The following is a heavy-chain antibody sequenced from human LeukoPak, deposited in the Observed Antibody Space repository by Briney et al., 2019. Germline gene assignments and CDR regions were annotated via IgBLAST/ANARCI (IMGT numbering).Heavy chain of an antibody. CDR3: ARGRPEYYYDSSGYYDLTS. D-gene: IGHD3-22*01. CDR1: GFTFSSYA. J-gene: IGHJ4*02. CDR2: ISYDGSNK. Sequence: GGSLRLSCAASGFTFSSYAMHWVRQAPGKGLEWVAVISYDGSNKYYADSVKGRFTISRDNSKNTLYLQMNSLRAEDTAVYYCARGRPEYYYDSSGYYDLTSWGQGTLVTVSS. V-gene: IGHV3-30-3*01.